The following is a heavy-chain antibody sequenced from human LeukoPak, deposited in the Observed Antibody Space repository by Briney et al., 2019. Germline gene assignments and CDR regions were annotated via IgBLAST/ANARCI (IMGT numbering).Heavy chain of an antibody. CDR1: GYTFTSYG. CDR2: NSAYNGNT. CDR3: ARDSKYSSGWFYFDY. D-gene: IGHD6-19*01. J-gene: IGHJ4*02. Sequence: ASVKVSCKASGYTFTSYGISWVRQAPGQGLEWMGWNSAYNGNTNYAQKLQGRVTITTDTSTSTAYMELRSLRSDDTAVYYCARDSKYSSGWFYFDYWGQGTLVTVSS. V-gene: IGHV1-18*01.